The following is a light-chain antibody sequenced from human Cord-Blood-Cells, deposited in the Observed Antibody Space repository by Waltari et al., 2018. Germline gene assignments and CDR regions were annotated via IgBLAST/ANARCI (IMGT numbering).Light chain of an antibody. V-gene: IGLV3-19*01. CDR3: NSRDSSGNHLV. CDR1: SLRSYY. CDR2: GKN. J-gene: IGLJ3*02. Sequence: SELTQDPAVSVALGQTVRITCQGDSLRSYYASWYQQKPGQAPVLVIYGKNNRPSGIPDRFSGSSSGNTASLTITGAQAEDEADYYCNSRDSSGNHLVFGGGTKLTVL.